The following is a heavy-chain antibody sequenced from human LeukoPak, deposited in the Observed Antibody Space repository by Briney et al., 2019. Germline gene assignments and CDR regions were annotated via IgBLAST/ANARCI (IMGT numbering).Heavy chain of an antibody. CDR1: GGTFSSYG. J-gene: IGHJ6*03. V-gene: IGHV1-69*13. D-gene: IGHD3-22*01. CDR2: IIPIFGTA. CDR3: ARDTKKRSYYYDSSGYYPSHYYYMDV. Sequence: SVKVSCKASGGTFSSYGISWVRQAPGQGLEWMGGIIPIFGTANYAQKFQGRVTITADESTSTAYMELSSLRSEDTAVYYCARDTKKRSYYYDSSGYYPSHYYYMDVWGKGTTVTISS.